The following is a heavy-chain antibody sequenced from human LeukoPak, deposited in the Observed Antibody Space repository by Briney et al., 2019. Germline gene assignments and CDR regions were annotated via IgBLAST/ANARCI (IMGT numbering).Heavy chain of an antibody. CDR1: GGSFSGYY. V-gene: IGHV4-34*01. Sequence: KPSETLSLTCAVYGGSFSGYYWGWIRQPPGKGLEWIGEINHSGSTNYNPSLKSRVTISVDTSKSQFSLKLSSVTAADTAVYYCARRDSGSSLGCFDYWGQGTLVTVSS. D-gene: IGHD1-26*01. CDR3: ARRDSGSSLGCFDY. J-gene: IGHJ4*02. CDR2: INHSGST.